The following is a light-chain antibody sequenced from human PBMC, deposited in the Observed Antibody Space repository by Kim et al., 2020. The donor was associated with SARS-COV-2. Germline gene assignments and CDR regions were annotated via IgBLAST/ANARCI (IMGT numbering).Light chain of an antibody. Sequence: SSELTQDPAVSVALGQTVRITCQGDSLRSYYATWYQQKPGQAPILVIYGKNNRPSGIPDRFSGSSSGNTASLTITGTQAGDEADYYFNSRAINDNVVFGG. J-gene: IGLJ2*01. CDR3: NSRAINDNVV. V-gene: IGLV3-19*01. CDR1: SLRSYY. CDR2: GKN.